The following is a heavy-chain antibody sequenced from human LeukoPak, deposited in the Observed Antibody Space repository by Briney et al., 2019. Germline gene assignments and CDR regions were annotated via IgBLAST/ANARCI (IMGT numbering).Heavy chain of an antibody. D-gene: IGHD6-13*01. CDR1: GGSISSSSYY. CDR2: IYYSGST. CDR3: ARVDYGSSWYREQPEDAWHGFDI. Sequence: SETLSLTCTVSGGSISSSSYYWGWIRQPPGKGLEWIGSIYYSGSTYYNPSLKSRVTISVDTSKNQFSLKLSSVTAADTAVYYCARVDYGSSWYREQPEDAWHGFDIWGQGTMVTVSS. J-gene: IGHJ3*02. V-gene: IGHV4-39*01.